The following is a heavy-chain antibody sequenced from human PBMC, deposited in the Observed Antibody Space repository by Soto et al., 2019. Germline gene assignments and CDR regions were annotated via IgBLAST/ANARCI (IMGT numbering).Heavy chain of an antibody. CDR1: GFTFSNYW. CDR3: ARGDCVSGTCYSLAGSFYYYMDV. D-gene: IGHD2-15*01. J-gene: IGHJ6*03. CDR2: INSDGSVS. V-gene: IGHV3-74*02. Sequence: EVQLVESGGGLVQPGGSLRLSCAASGFTFSNYWMYWVRQAPGKVLEWVSRINSDGSVSSHADSVRGRLTISRDNVKNTLYLHMDSLRAEDTAVYFCARGDCVSGTCYSLAGSFYYYMDVWGKGTRVTVFS.